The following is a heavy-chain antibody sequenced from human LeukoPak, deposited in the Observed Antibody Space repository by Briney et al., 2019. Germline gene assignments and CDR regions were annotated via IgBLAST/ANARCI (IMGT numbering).Heavy chain of an antibody. J-gene: IGHJ4*02. CDR1: GFTFSNAW. CDR2: IKSKTGGGTT. Sequence: GGSLRLSCAASGFTFSNAWMSWVRQAPGKGLEWVGRIKSKTGGGTTDYAAPVKGRFTISRDDSKNTLYLQMNSLKTEDTAVYYCTLHSGYDPESGYSYGKLDYWGQGTLVTVSS. V-gene: IGHV3-15*01. CDR3: TLHSGYDPESGYSYGKLDY. D-gene: IGHD5-18*01.